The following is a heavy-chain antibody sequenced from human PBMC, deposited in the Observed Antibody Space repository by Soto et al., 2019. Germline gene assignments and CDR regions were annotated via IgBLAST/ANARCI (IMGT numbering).Heavy chain of an antibody. CDR2: SSNSGSFT. V-gene: IGHV3-11*06. CDR3: VRSGDNYNLLDY. J-gene: IGHJ4*02. Sequence: GGSLRLSCSASGFTLSDHYMSLILQAPGKGLEWIGYSSNSGSFTRYADSVKGRFSISRDNAKNSLYLQINSLRGDDTAIYYCVRSGDNYNLLDYWGQGTPVTVSS. D-gene: IGHD1-1*01. CDR1: GFTLSDHY.